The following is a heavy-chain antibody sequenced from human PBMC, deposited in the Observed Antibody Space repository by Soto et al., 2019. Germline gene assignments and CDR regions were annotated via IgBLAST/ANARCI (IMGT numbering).Heavy chain of an antibody. Sequence: SETLSLTCTVSGGSISSGGYYWSWIRQHPGKGLEWIGYIYYSGSTYYNPSLKSRVTISVDTSKNQFSLKLSSVTAADTAVYYCARRDCSSTSCYGPMDVWGQGTTVTVSS. V-gene: IGHV4-31*03. CDR1: GGSISSGGYY. J-gene: IGHJ6*02. CDR3: ARRDCSSTSCYGPMDV. CDR2: IYYSGST. D-gene: IGHD2-2*01.